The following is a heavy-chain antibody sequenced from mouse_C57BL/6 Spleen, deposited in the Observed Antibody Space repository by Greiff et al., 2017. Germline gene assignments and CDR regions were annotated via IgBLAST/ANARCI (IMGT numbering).Heavy chain of an antibody. V-gene: IGHV1-62-2*01. CDR3: ARHEEKAYYSNYVPFAY. Sequence: QVQLQQSRAELVKPGASVKLSCKASGYTFTEYTIHWVKQRSGQGLEWIGWFYPGSGSIKYNEKFKDKATLTADKSSSTVYMELSRLTSEDSAVYFCARHEEKAYYSNYVPFAYWGQGTLVTVSA. J-gene: IGHJ3*01. CDR1: GYTFTEYT. D-gene: IGHD2-5*01. CDR2: FYPGSGSI.